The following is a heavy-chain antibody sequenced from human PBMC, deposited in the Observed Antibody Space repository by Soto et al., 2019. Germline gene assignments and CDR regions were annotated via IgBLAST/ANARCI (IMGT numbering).Heavy chain of an antibody. Sequence: QVQLVESGGGVVQPGRSLRLSCVASGFTFSSYGMHWVRQAPGRGLEWVAIIWYDGSYKYYADSVKGRFTISRDNSKNTLYLQMNSLRVEGTAVYYCARGYLGDSSSWYGHFDYWGQGTLVTVSS. CDR3: ARGYLGDSSSWYGHFDY. J-gene: IGHJ4*02. D-gene: IGHD6-13*01. V-gene: IGHV3-33*01. CDR2: IWYDGSYK. CDR1: GFTFSSYG.